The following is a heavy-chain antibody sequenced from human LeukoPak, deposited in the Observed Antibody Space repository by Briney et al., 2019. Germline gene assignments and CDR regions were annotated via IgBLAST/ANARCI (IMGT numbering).Heavy chain of an antibody. J-gene: IGHJ4*02. Sequence: SETLSLTCTVSGGSVSSGSYYWSWLRQPPGKGLEWIGYIYYSGSTNYNPSLKSRVTISVDTSKNQFSLKLSSVTAADTAVYYCASGGSGSYYKDYWGQGTLVTVSS. D-gene: IGHD3-10*01. CDR1: GGSVSSGSYY. CDR3: ASGGSGSYYKDY. V-gene: IGHV4-61*01. CDR2: IYYSGST.